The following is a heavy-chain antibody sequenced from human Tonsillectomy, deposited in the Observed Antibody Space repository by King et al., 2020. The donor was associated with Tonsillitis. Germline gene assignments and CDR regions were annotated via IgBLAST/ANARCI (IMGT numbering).Heavy chain of an antibody. CDR2: INPNSGGT. V-gene: IGHV1-2*02. D-gene: IGHD3-16*01. Sequence: VQLVESGAEVKKPGASVKVSCKASGYTFTGYYMHWVRQAPGQGLEWMGWINPNSGGTNYAQKFQGRVTMTRDTSISTAYMELSRLRSDDTAVYYWAGAPGGAAILFDYGGQGTLVTVSS. CDR3: AGAPGGAAILFDY. J-gene: IGHJ4*02. CDR1: GYTFTGYY.